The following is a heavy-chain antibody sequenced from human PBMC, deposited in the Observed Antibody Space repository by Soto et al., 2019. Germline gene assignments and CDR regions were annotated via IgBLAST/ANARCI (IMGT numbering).Heavy chain of an antibody. J-gene: IGHJ4*02. Sequence: PGGSLRLSCAASGFTFSTYWMSWVRQAPGKGLEWVANIKQDGSEKYYVDSVKGRFTVSRDNAKNSLYLQMNSLRAEDTAVYYCAREGHGYGSGYNYWGQGTLVTVSS. D-gene: IGHD5-12*01. CDR2: IKQDGSEK. CDR1: GFTFSTYW. CDR3: AREGHGYGSGYNY. V-gene: IGHV3-7*01.